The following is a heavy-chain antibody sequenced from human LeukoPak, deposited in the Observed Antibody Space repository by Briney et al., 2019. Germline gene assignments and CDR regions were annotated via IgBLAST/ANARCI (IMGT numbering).Heavy chain of an antibody. CDR1: GFTFSSYS. J-gene: IGHJ1*01. Sequence: GGSLRLSCAASGFTFSSYSMNWVRQAPGKGLEWVAFIHADGNEKYYADAVKGRFTISRDNSKNTLHLQMNSLRLEDTAVYYCVRSLSAREYFDYWGQGTQVTVSS. CDR3: VRSLSAREYFDY. CDR2: IHADGNEK. V-gene: IGHV3-30*02. D-gene: IGHD6-6*01.